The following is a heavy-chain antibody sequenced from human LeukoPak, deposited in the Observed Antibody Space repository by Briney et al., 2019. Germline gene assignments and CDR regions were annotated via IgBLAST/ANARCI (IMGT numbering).Heavy chain of an antibody. D-gene: IGHD7-27*01. V-gene: IGHV1-2*02. Sequence: ASVKVSCKTSGHTFTDHYFHWLRQAPGQGLEWMGWIHPLSGDTNYAEGFQGRVSLTRDTSISTAYMELSSLRSDDTAVYYCARDHNWGPDYWGQGTLVSVCS. J-gene: IGHJ4*02. CDR2: IHPLSGDT. CDR3: ARDHNWGPDY. CDR1: GHTFTDHY.